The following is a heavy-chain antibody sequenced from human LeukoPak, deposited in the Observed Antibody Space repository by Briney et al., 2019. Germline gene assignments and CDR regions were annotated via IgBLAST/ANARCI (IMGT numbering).Heavy chain of an antibody. CDR3: ASTYYDSSGYDL. Sequence: GGSLRLSCAASGFTFSSYAMHWVRQAPGKGLVWVSRINSDGSSTSYADSVKGRFTISRDNAKNTLYLQMNSLRAEDTAVYYCASTYYDSSGYDLWGQGTLVTVSS. J-gene: IGHJ4*02. CDR1: GFTFSSYA. D-gene: IGHD3-22*01. V-gene: IGHV3-74*01. CDR2: INSDGSST.